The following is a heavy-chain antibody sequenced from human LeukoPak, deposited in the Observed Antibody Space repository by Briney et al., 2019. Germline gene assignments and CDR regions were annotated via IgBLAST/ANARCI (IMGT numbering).Heavy chain of an antibody. CDR2: IIPIFCTA. CDR3: ARNKYYYDSSGYYHFDY. J-gene: IGHJ4*02. CDR1: GGTFSSYA. Sequence: SVKVSCKASGGTFSSYAISWVRQAPGQGLEWMGGIIPIFCTANYAQKFQGRVTITADESTSTAYMELSSLRSEDTAVYYCARNKYYYDSSGYYHFDYWGQGTLVTVSS. D-gene: IGHD3-22*01. V-gene: IGHV1-69*13.